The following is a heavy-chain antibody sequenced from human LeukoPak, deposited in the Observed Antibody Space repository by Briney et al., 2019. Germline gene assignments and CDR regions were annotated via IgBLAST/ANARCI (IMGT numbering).Heavy chain of an antibody. CDR1: GFTFDDYA. D-gene: IGHD3-10*01. CDR2: ISWNSGSI. V-gene: IGHV3-9*03. CDR3: AKGDSGAFDI. J-gene: IGHJ3*02. Sequence: GRSLRLSCAASGFTFDDYAMHWVRQAPGKGLEWVSGISWNSGSIGYADSVKGRFTISRDNAKNSLYLQMNSLRAEDMALYYCAKGDSGAFDIWGQGTMVTVSS.